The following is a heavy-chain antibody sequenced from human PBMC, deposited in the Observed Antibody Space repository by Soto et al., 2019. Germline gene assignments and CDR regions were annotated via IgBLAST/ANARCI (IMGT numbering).Heavy chain of an antibody. D-gene: IGHD6-6*01. CDR2: IYWDDDK. CDR3: AHSTMSIPEDH. CDR1: GFSLTTSGVG. V-gene: IGHV2-5*02. Sequence: QITLKESGPTLVKPTQTLTLTCTFSGFSLTTSGVGVGWIRQPPGKALEWLALIYWDDDKRYSPSLKSRLTITKDPSKNQEGLTVSHMDPVDTATYYCAHSTMSIPEDHWGQGTLVTVSS. J-gene: IGHJ4*02.